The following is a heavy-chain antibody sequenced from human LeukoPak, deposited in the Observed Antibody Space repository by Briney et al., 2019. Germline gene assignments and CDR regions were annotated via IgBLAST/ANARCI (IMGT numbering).Heavy chain of an antibody. J-gene: IGHJ4*02. Sequence: RTGGSLRLSCAASGFTFSSYAMSWVRQAPGKGLEWVSAISGSGGSTYYADCVKGRFTISRDNSKNTLYLQMNSLRAEDTAVYYCARAPPKLWFGEFYFDYWGQGTLVTVSS. CDR1: GFTFSSYA. D-gene: IGHD3-10*01. V-gene: IGHV3-23*01. CDR2: ISGSGGST. CDR3: ARAPPKLWFGEFYFDY.